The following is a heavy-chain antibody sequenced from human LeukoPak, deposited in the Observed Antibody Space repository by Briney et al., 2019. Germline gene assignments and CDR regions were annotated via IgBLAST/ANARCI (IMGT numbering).Heavy chain of an antibody. V-gene: IGHV3-23*01. D-gene: IGHD6-13*01. Sequence: GGSLRLSCAASGFSFSDYYMSWIRQAPGKGLAWVSAISGTGGTTYYADSVKGRFTISRDNSKNTLYLQINSLRAEDTAVYYCANVGYGSSWDSYHYYMDVWGKGTTVTVSS. CDR2: ISGTGGTT. CDR1: GFSFSDYY. J-gene: IGHJ6*03. CDR3: ANVGYGSSWDSYHYYMDV.